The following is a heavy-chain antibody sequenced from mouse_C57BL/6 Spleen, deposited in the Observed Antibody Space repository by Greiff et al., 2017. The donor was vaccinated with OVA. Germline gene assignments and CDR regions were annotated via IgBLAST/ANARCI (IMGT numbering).Heavy chain of an antibody. J-gene: IGHJ3*01. CDR3: ARYYYYSCAY. V-gene: IGHV1-61*01. Sequence: QVQLQQPGAELVRPGSSVKLSCKASGYTFTSYWMDWVKQRPGQGLEWIGNIYPSDSETPYNQQFKDKATLTVDKSSSTAYMQLSSLTSEDSAVYYCARYYYYSCAYWGQGTLVTVSA. D-gene: IGHD1-1*01. CDR1: GYTFTSYW. CDR2: IYPSDSET.